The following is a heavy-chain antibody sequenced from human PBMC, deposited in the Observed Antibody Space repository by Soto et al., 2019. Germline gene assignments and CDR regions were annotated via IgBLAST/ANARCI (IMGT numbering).Heavy chain of an antibody. CDR1: GGTFQNYA. CDR3: VRSVSGVHWYFAL. D-gene: IGHD3-10*01. V-gene: IGHV1-69*01. Sequence: QVQLVQSGAEVKKPGSSVKVSCKASGGTFQNYAVTWVRLAPGQGLQWMGGVIPMFGTERYAERFQGRVTITADDSTAYMELRSLRSEDTALYYCVRSVSGVHWYFALWGRGTQVTVSS. CDR2: VIPMFGTE. J-gene: IGHJ2*01.